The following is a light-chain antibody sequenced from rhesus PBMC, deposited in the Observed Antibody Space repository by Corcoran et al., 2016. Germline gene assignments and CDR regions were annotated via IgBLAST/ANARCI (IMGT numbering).Light chain of an antibody. CDR2: EVS. V-gene: IGKV2-104*02. CDR3: MQALEFPYS. Sequence: DIVMTQTPLSLPVTPGEPASISCRSSQSLLDSEDGNTYLDWYLQKPGQSPQLLIYEVSNRASGVPDRVRGSGSDTDFTLKISRVEAEDVGVYYCMQALEFPYSFGQGTKVEIK. CDR1: QSLLDSEDGNTY. J-gene: IGKJ2*01.